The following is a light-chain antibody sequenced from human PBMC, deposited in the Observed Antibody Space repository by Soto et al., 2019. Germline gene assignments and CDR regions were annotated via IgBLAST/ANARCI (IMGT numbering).Light chain of an antibody. CDR2: DAS. J-gene: IGKJ1*01. CDR3: QQFNSYSPGA. CDR1: QSISSF. V-gene: IGKV1-5*01. Sequence: DIQMTLSPFSLSGCVGDRVILTWPASQSISSFLNWYQQKAGKAPKLLIYDASSLESGVPSRFSGSGSGTEFTLTISSLQPDDFATYYCQQFNSYSPGAFGQGTKVDIK.